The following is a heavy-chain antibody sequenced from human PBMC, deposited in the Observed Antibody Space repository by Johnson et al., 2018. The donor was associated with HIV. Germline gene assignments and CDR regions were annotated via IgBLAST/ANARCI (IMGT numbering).Heavy chain of an antibody. CDR2: ISYDGSNK. J-gene: IGHJ3*02. CDR1: GFTFSSYA. CDR3: AKEYCSGGSCYLGPSGDAFDI. V-gene: IGHV3-30-3*02. D-gene: IGHD2-15*01. Sequence: QVQLVESGGGLVQPGRSLRLSCAASGFTFSSYAMHWVRQAPGKGLEWVAVISYDGSNKYYADSVKGRFTISRDNSKNTLYLQMNSLRAEDTAVYYCAKEYCSGGSCYLGPSGDAFDIWGQGTMVTVSS.